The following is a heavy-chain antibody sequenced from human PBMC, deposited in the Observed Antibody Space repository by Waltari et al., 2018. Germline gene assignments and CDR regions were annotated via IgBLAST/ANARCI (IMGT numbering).Heavy chain of an antibody. CDR3: AKGVSSTWYAAFDI. CDR2: ISWNSGSI. D-gene: IGHD6-13*01. CDR1: VFTFDDYG. V-gene: IGHV3-9*01. J-gene: IGHJ3*02. Sequence: EVQLVESGGGLVQPGRSLRLPCAASVFTFDDYGRHLFRPAPGKGLEWVSGISWNSGSIGYADSVKGRFTISRDNSKNSLYLQMDSLGAEDTALYYCAKGVSSTWYAAFDIWGQGTVVTVSS.